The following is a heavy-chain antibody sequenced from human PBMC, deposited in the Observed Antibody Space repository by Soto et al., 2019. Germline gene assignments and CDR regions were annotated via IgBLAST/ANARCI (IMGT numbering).Heavy chain of an antibody. V-gene: IGHV4-34*01. CDR1: GGSFSGYY. D-gene: IGHD2-2*01. CDR2: INHSGST. Sequence: QVQLQQWGAGLLKPSETLSLTCAVYGGSFSGYYWSWIRQPPGKGLEWIGEINHSGSTNYNPSLKSRVTISVDTSKNQFSLKLSSVTAADTAVYYCARVYCSSTSCYFTRGAFDIWGQGTMVTVSS. CDR3: ARVYCSSTSCYFTRGAFDI. J-gene: IGHJ3*02.